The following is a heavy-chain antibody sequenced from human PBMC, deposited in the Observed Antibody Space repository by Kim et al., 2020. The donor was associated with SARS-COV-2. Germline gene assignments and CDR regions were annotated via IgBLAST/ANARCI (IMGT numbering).Heavy chain of an antibody. CDR3: ARDRSNRFDY. CDR1: GYSFSSYG. Sequence: GGSLRLSCAASGYSFSSYGMHWVRQAPGKGPEWVAVISYDGNNKYYTDSVKGRFTISSDNSKNTVYLQMNSLRVEDTAVYYCARDRSNRFDYWGRGTLVT. J-gene: IGHJ4*02. V-gene: IGHV3-33*05. CDR2: ISYDGNNK.